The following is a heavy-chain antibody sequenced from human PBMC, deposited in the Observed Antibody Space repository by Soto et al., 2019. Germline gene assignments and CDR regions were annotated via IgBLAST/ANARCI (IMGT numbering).Heavy chain of an antibody. J-gene: IGHJ4*02. CDR1: GYTFTGYC. CDR2: ISPNSGGT. Sequence: ASVKVSCKASGYTFTGYCMHWVRQAPGQGLEWMGWISPNSGGTNYAQKFQGRVTMTRDTSISTAYMELSRLRSDDTAVYYCARGSLVVVTAQNPPIDYWGQGTLVTVSS. CDR3: ARGSLVVVTAQNPPIDY. V-gene: IGHV1-2*02. D-gene: IGHD2-21*02.